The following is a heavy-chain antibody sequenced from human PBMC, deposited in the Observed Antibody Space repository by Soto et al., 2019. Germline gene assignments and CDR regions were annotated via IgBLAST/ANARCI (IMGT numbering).Heavy chain of an antibody. Sequence: ASETLSLTCAVYGGSFSGYYWSWIRQPPGKGLEWIGEINHSGSTNYNPSLKSRVTISVDTSKNQFSLKLSSVTAADTSVYYCARGEDDFWSGYYPLDYWGQGTLVTVS. V-gene: IGHV4-34*01. CDR3: ARGEDDFWSGYYPLDY. CDR2: INHSGST. D-gene: IGHD3-3*01. CDR1: GGSFSGYY. J-gene: IGHJ4*02.